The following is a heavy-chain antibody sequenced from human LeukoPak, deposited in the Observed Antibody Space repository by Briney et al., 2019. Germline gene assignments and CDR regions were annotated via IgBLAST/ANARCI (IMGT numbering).Heavy chain of an antibody. D-gene: IGHD2-2*01. CDR3: AKEKFPVVPAAMNFDY. CDR1: GFTFSSYG. V-gene: IGHV3-30*18. Sequence: GGSLRLSCAASGFTFSSYGMHWVRQAPGKGLEWVAVISYDGSNKYYADSVKGRFTISRDNSKNTLYLQMNSLRAEDTAVYYCAKEKFPVVPAAMNFDYWGQGTLVTVSS. J-gene: IGHJ4*02. CDR2: ISYDGSNK.